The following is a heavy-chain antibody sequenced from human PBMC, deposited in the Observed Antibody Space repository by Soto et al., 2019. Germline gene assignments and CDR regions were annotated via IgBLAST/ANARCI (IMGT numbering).Heavy chain of an antibody. CDR2: ISGSGGST. J-gene: IGHJ6*02. Sequence: TGGSLRLSCAASGFTFSSYAMSWVRQAPGKGLEWVSAISGSGGSTYYADSVKGRFTISRDNSKNTLYLQMNSLRAEDTAVYYCAKDGGYSYGYSPRYYYGLDVWGQGTTVTVSS. CDR3: AKDGGYSYGYSPRYYYGLDV. CDR1: GFTFSSYA. D-gene: IGHD5-18*01. V-gene: IGHV3-23*01.